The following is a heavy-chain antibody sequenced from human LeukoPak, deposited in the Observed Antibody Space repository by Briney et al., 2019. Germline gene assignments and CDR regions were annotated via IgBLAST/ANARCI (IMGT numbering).Heavy chain of an antibody. D-gene: IGHD6-13*01. CDR1: GGSISGSSYY. CDR2: IYYSGST. Sequence: PSETLSLTCTVSGGSISGSSYYWGWIRQPPGKGLEWIGSIYYSGSTNYNPSLKSRVTISVDMSKNQFSLKLSSVTAADTAVYYCARLRYSSSWYFDYWGQGTLVTVSS. CDR3: ARLRYSSSWYFDY. V-gene: IGHV4-39*01. J-gene: IGHJ4*02.